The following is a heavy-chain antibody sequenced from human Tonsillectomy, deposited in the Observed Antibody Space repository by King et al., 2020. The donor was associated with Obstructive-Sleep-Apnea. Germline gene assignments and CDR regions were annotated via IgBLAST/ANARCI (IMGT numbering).Heavy chain of an antibody. D-gene: IGHD3-22*01. V-gene: IGHV3-23*01. CDR2: ISGSGGST. J-gene: IGHJ4*02. CDR1: GFTFSSYA. CDR3: ASFAQWLFAQVVY. Sequence: VQLQESGGGLVQPGGSLRISCVASGFTFSSYAMSWVRQAPGKGLEWVSGISGSGGSTYHADSVKGRFTISRDNSMNTLYLQMNSLRAEDTAVYYFASFAQWLFAQVVYWGQGTLVTVSS.